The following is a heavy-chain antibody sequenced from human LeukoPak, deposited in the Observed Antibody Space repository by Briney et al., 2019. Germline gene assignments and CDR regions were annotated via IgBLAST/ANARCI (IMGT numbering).Heavy chain of an antibody. CDR2: MNPNSGNT. Sequence: ASVKVSCKASGYTFTSYDINWVRQATGQGLEWMGWMNPNSGNTGYAQKFQGRVTITRNTSISTAYMELSSLRSEDTAVYYCARGAPLRFLEWLSSVASDYYYYMDVWGKGTTVTVSS. D-gene: IGHD3-3*01. V-gene: IGHV1-8*03. CDR3: ARGAPLRFLEWLSSVASDYYYYMDV. CDR1: GYTFTSYD. J-gene: IGHJ6*03.